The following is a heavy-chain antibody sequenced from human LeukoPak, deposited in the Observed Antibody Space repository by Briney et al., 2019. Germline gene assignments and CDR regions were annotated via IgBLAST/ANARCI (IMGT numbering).Heavy chain of an antibody. CDR3: ARFGLLGYSLTRPDAFDI. J-gene: IGHJ3*02. V-gene: IGHV3-23*01. CDR1: GFTFSSYA. D-gene: IGHD3-22*01. CDR2: ISGSGGST. Sequence: GGSLRLSCAASGFTFSSYAMSWVRQAPGKGLEWVSAISGSGGSTYYADSVKGRFTISRDNPKNTLYLQMNSLRAEDTAVYYCARFGLLGYSLTRPDAFDIWGQGTMVTVSS.